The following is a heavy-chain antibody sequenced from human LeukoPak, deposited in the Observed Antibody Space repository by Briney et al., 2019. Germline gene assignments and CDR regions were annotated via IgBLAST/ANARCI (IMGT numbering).Heavy chain of an antibody. CDR3: ARNPHCSGGSCDRA. V-gene: IGHV3-30*03. J-gene: IGHJ5*02. CDR2: LSYYGSNK. D-gene: IGHD2-15*01. Sequence: GGPLRLFCGASIFLFSSHSMQRAPGARGRGVEGVPLLSYYGSNKYYADSVKGRFTISRDNSKNTLYLQMNSLRAEDTAVYYCARNPHCSGGSCDRAWGQGTLVTVSS. CDR1: IFLFSSHS.